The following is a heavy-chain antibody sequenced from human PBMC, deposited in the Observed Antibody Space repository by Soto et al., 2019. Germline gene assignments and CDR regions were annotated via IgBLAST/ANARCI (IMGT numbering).Heavy chain of an antibody. CDR3: AKRLWAVGGPFHY. V-gene: IGHV3-23*01. J-gene: IGHJ4*02. Sequence: AGGSLRLSCAPSGFPSSGFIMDWVRQAPGKGLEWVSEINPRGDVTNYAESVKGRFTVSRDNSRNSLYLQLSSLRVDDTAVYYCAKRLWAVGGPFHYWGQGTLVTVSS. CDR2: INPRGDVT. CDR1: GFPSSGFI. D-gene: IGHD2-15*01.